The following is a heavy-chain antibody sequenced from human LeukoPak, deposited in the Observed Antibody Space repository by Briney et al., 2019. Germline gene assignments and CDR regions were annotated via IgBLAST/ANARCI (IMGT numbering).Heavy chain of an antibody. CDR1: GYTFTNYW. CDR3: ALSNEAFDSAGYFDY. Sequence: GGSLEISCQCSGYTFTNYWVGWARPMPGKGLEWMGTIYPNNSDSRYNPSFRGQVTISVDRSITTASLLWKSPKASDTAIYYCALSNEAFDSAGYFDYWGQGTLVTVSS. V-gene: IGHV5-51*01. J-gene: IGHJ4*02. D-gene: IGHD3-22*01. CDR2: IYPNNSDS.